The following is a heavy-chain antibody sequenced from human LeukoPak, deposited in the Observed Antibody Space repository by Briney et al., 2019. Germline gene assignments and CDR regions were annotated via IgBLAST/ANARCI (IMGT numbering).Heavy chain of an antibody. D-gene: IGHD6-13*01. CDR2: IDHSGST. Sequence: SETLSLNCAVSGGSFSSYYWSWIRQRPGNALEWIGEIDHSGSTNYNPSLKSRVTISVDTSKSQFSLQLSSVTAADTAVYYCARNFPYSKLDYWGQGTLVTVSS. CDR3: ARNFPYSKLDY. V-gene: IGHV4-34*01. CDR1: GGSFSSYY. J-gene: IGHJ4*02.